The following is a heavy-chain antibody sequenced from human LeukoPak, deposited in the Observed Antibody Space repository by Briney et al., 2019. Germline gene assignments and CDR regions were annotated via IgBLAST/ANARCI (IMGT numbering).Heavy chain of an antibody. Sequence: GGSLRLSCAASGFTLSSHSMNWVRQAPGKGLEWVSSISSSSSYIYYSDSVKGRFTISRDNSKNTLYLQMNSLRAEDTAVYYCARRAGAYSHPYDYWGQGTLVTVSS. CDR2: ISSSSSYI. J-gene: IGHJ4*02. CDR1: GFTLSSHS. D-gene: IGHD4/OR15-4a*01. V-gene: IGHV3-21*04. CDR3: ARRAGAYSHPYDY.